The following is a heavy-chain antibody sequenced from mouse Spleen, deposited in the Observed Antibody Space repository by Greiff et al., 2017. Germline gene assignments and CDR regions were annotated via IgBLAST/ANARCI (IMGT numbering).Heavy chain of an antibody. CDR3: ARREITTVVAIYYAMDY. Sequence: QVQLQQPGAELVKPGASVKLSCKASGYTFTSYWMHWVKQRHGRGLEWIGRIDPNSGGTKYNEKFKSKATLTVDKPSSTAYMQLSSLTSEDSAVYYCARREITTVVAIYYAMDYWGQGTSVTVSS. J-gene: IGHJ4*01. CDR2: IDPNSGGT. D-gene: IGHD1-1*01. CDR1: GYTFTSYW. V-gene: IGHV1-72*01.